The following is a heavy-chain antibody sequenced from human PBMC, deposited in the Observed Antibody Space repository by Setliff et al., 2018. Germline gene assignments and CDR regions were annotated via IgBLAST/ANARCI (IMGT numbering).Heavy chain of an antibody. Sequence: KTSETLTLTCTVSGFSLSNAKMGVSWIRQPPGKALEWLAHIFSNDEKSYRTSLESRLTISKDASKSQVVLIMTNMDPMDTATYYCARGRTYLNYWGQGRLVTVSS. CDR2: IFSNDEK. V-gene: IGHV2-26*01. CDR1: GFSLSNAKMG. CDR3: ARGRTYLNY. J-gene: IGHJ4*02. D-gene: IGHD3-16*02.